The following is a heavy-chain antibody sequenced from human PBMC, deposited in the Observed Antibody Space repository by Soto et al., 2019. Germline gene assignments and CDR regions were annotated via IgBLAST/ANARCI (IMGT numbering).Heavy chain of an antibody. V-gene: IGHV1-46*01. CDR2: INPGGIRT. CDR1: GYTFSNYY. CDR3: AGPRSGWQYDAFDI. J-gene: IGHJ3*02. D-gene: IGHD6-19*01. Sequence: QVQLEQSGAEVKKPGASVKISCKASGYTFSNYYVNWVRQAPGQGLEWMGLINPGGIRTTYAQMFQGRVTMTRDTSASTRYMELRSLRSEDTAVYYCAGPRSGWQYDAFDIWGQGTMVTVSS.